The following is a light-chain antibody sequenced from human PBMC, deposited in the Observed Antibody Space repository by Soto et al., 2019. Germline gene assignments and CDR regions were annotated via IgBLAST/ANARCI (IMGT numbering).Light chain of an antibody. CDR2: GAS. J-gene: IGKJ2*01. CDR1: QSVSSSY. Sequence: EIVLTQSPGTLSLSPGERATLSCRSSQSVSSSYLAWYQQKPGQATRLLIYGASSRATGIPDRFSGSGSGTDFTLTISRLEPEDFAVYYCQQYRNSLYTFGQGTKLEIK. V-gene: IGKV3-20*01. CDR3: QQYRNSLYT.